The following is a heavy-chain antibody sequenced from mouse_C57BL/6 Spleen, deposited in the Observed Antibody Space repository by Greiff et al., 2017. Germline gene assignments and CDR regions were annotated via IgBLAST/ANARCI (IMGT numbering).Heavy chain of an antibody. D-gene: IGHD2-12*01. CDR3: ARGFYSTHWYFDV. CDR1: GYTFTSYW. V-gene: IGHV1-53*01. J-gene: IGHJ1*03. Sequence: VQLQQPGTELVKPGASVKLSCKASGYTFTSYWMHWVKQRPGQGLEWIGNINPSNGGTNYNEKFKSKATLTVDKSSSTAYMQLSSLTSEDSAVYYCARGFYSTHWYFDVWGTGTTVTVSS. CDR2: INPSNGGT.